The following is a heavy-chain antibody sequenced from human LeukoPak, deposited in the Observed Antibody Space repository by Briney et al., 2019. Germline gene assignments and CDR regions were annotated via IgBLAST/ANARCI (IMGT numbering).Heavy chain of an antibody. Sequence: GGSLRLSCAASGFTFSSYAMTWVRQAPGKGLEWVSGISASGDSTYNADSVKGRFTISRDNSKNTLHLQMNSLIAEDTAVYYCAKDGGSSWEGYYYYMDVWGKGTTVTVSS. CDR3: AKDGGSSWEGYYYYMDV. V-gene: IGHV3-23*01. J-gene: IGHJ6*03. D-gene: IGHD6-13*01. CDR2: ISASGDST. CDR1: GFTFSSYA.